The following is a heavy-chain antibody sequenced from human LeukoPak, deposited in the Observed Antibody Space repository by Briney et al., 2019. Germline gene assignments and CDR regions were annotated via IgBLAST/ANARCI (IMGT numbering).Heavy chain of an antibody. CDR1: GFSFSIYS. J-gene: IGHJ3*01. Sequence: GGSLRLSCAASGFSFSIYSMNWVRQAPGKGLEWVSSIGGSSSSLYYAESVKGRFTISRDNARNSLYLQMNSVRAENTAVYYCAKEAGQDYGALDAFDVWGQGTMVTVSS. CDR3: AKEAGQDYGALDAFDV. CDR2: IGGSSSSL. D-gene: IGHD4-17*01. V-gene: IGHV3-21*01.